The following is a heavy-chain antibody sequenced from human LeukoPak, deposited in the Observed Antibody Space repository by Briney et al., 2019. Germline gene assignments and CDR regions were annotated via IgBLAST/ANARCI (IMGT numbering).Heavy chain of an antibody. CDR3: ARARGYYFDY. CDR1: GGSFSGYY. J-gene: IGHJ4*02. D-gene: IGHD3-10*01. Sequence: ETLSLTCAVYGGSFSGYYWSWIRQPPGKGLEWVANIKQDGSEKYYVDSVKGRFTISRDNAKNSLYLQMNSLRAEDTAVYYCARARGYYFDYWGQGTLVTVSS. CDR2: IKQDGSEK. V-gene: IGHV3-7*01.